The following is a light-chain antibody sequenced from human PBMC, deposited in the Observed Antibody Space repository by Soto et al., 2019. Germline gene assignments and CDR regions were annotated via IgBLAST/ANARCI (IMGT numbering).Light chain of an antibody. CDR3: QQYNRYYSWT. Sequence: GDRATSTGRASPSVRDWLARFQQKAGKAPNLLIYEASRLENGVPSRFSGSGSGTDFTLTISSLQHDDYATYYCQQYNRYYSWTFGQGTKVDIK. J-gene: IGKJ1*01. CDR2: EAS. V-gene: IGKV1-5*03. CDR1: PSVRDW.